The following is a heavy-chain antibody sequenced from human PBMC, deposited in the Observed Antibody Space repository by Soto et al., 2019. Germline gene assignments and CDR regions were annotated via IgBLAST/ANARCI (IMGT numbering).Heavy chain of an antibody. CDR2: IIPIFGTA. D-gene: IGHD6-19*01. J-gene: IGHJ1*01. CDR1: GGTFSSYA. Sequence: SVKVSCKASGGTFSSYAISWVRQAPGQGLEWMGGIIPIFGTANYAQKFQGRVTITADESTSTAYMELSSLRSEDTAVYYCAREGRPYSSGWQATEYFQHWGQGTLVTVPQ. V-gene: IGHV1-69*13. CDR3: AREGRPYSSGWQATEYFQH.